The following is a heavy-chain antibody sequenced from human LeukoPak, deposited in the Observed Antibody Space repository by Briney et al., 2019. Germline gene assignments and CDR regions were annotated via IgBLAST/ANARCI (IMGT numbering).Heavy chain of an antibody. Sequence: PSETLSLTCTVSGGSINTNYFWGWIRRPPGKGLEWIGQIFYSGSTYYNPSLKSRATISVDMSENQFSLRLTSVTATDTAIYYCARRGITYSTSFFYSWAQGTLVTVSS. V-gene: IGHV4-39*01. CDR2: IFYSGST. CDR1: GGSINTNYF. J-gene: IGHJ4*02. CDR3: ARRGITYSTSFFYS. D-gene: IGHD2-2*01.